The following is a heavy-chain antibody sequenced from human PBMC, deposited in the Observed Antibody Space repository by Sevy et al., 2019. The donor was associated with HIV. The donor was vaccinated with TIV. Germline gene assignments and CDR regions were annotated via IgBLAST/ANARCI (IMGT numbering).Heavy chain of an antibody. CDR2: LYYSGST. CDR1: GGSISSYY. CDR3: ARDAPSRERDGYNMGWDY. Sequence: SETLSLACTVSGGSISSYYWSWIRRPPGKGLEWIGYLYYSGSTNDNPSLKSRVTISVDTSKNQFSLKLSSVTAADTAVYYCARDAPSRERDGYNMGWDYWGQGTLVTVSS. V-gene: IGHV4-59*01. D-gene: IGHD5-12*01. J-gene: IGHJ4*02.